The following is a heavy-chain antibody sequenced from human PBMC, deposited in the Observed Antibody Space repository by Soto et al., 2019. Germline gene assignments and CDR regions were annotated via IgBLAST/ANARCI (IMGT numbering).Heavy chain of an antibody. CDR3: AKDLSYTVVNGYGMDV. V-gene: IGHV3-23*01. CDR1: GFTFSSYA. Sequence: EVQLLESGGGLVQPGGSLRLSCAASGFTFSSYAMSWVRKPQGKGLGWVSAISGSGGSTNYADPVKGRFTISRDNSKNTLYLQMNSLRAEDTAVYYCAKDLSYTVVNGYGMDVWGQGTTVTVSS. D-gene: IGHD2-15*01. CDR2: ISGSGGST. J-gene: IGHJ6*02.